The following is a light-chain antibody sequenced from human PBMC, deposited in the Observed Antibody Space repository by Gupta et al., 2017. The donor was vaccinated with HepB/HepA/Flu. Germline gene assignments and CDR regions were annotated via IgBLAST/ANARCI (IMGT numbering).Light chain of an antibody. CDR3: QQRDSTPST. V-gene: IGKV1-39*01. J-gene: IGKJ1*01. CDR2: VAS. Sequence: DIQMTQSPSSLSASVGDRVTITCRASQSISTYLNWYQQRPGKAPNLLIHVASSLQSGVPSRFSGSGSGTDFTLTISRLQPEDFATYYCQQRDSTPSTFGQGTKVEIK. CDR1: QSISTY.